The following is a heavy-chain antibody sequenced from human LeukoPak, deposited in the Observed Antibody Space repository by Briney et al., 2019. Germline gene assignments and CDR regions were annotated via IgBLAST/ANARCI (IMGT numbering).Heavy chain of an antibody. V-gene: IGHV3-53*04. D-gene: IGHD6-13*01. CDR1: GFTVSSNY. Sequence: PGGSLRLSCAASGFTVSSNYMSWVRQAPGKGLEWVSVIYSGGSTYYADSVKGRFTISRHNSKNTLYLQMNSLRAEDTAVYYCASGASGIAAAGDAFDIWGQGTMVTVSS. CDR3: ASGASGIAAAGDAFDI. CDR2: IYSGGST. J-gene: IGHJ3*02.